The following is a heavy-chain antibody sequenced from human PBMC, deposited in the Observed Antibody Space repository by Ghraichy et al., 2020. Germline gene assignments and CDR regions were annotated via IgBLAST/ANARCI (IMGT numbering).Heavy chain of an antibody. J-gene: IGHJ4*02. CDR3: ARGRNYFDY. Sequence: GGSLRLSCAASGFTFSDSYMTWNRQAPGKGLEWISYISSTSNTIHYADSVEGRFTISRDNAKNSLYLQMNSLRAEDTAVYYCARGRNYFDYCGQGTLVTVSS. V-gene: IGHV3-11*04. CDR1: GFTFSDSY. CDR2: ISSTSNTI.